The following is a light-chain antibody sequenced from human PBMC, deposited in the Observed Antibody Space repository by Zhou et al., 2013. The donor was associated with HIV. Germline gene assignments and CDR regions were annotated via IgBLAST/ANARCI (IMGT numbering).Light chain of an antibody. J-gene: IGKJ5*01. CDR2: GAS. CDR1: QTISTF. V-gene: IGKV1-39*01. CDR3: QQSYTTPIT. Sequence: IQLTQSPSSLSASVGDRVTIACRASQTISTFLNWYQKKPGKAPELLIYGASNLQSGVPSRFSGSGSGTDFTFNISSLQRADFGTYFCQQSYTTPITFGQGTRLEIK.